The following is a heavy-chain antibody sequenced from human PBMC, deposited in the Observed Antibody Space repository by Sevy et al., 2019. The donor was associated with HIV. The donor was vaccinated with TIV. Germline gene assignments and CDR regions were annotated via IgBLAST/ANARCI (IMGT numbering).Heavy chain of an antibody. V-gene: IGHV6-1*01. CDR1: GDSVSSNSAA. Sequence: SQTLSLTCAISGDSVSSNSAAWNWIRQSPSRGLEWLGRTYYRSKWYNDYAVSVKSRITINPDTSKNQFSLQLNSVTPEDTAVYYCARAGYCGSGTRLYYFDYWGQGTLVTVSS. CDR2: TYYRSKWYN. J-gene: IGHJ4*02. D-gene: IGHD3-10*01. CDR3: ARAGYCGSGTRLYYFDY.